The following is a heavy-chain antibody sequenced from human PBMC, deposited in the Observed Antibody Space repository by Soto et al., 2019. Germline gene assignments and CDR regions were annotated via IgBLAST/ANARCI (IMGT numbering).Heavy chain of an antibody. CDR2: ISYDGSNI. D-gene: IGHD6-13*01. J-gene: IGHJ6*02. CDR3: ARGSAAGIYFYGMDV. Sequence: QVQLVESGGGVVQPGRSLRLSCAASGFTFSSYAMHWVRQAPGKGLEWVTVISYDGSNIYYADSVKGRFSISRDNSKNTLYVHMNSLRPDDTAAYYCARGSAAGIYFYGMDVWGQGTTVTVSS. CDR1: GFTFSSYA. V-gene: IGHV3-30-3*01.